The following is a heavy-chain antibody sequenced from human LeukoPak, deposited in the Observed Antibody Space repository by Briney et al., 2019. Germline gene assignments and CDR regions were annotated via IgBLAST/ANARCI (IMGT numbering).Heavy chain of an antibody. D-gene: IGHD2-2*01. CDR2: ISSGSDFI. J-gene: IGHJ4*02. CDR1: GFTFSTYS. CDR3: ARTPRGQLPALY. Sequence: GGSLRLSCVASGFTFSTYSMNWVRQAPGKGLEWVSSISSGSDFIYFADSVKGRFTISRGNARNSLYLQMNSLRVEDTAVYYCARTPRGQLPALYWGQGTLVTVSS. V-gene: IGHV3-21*01.